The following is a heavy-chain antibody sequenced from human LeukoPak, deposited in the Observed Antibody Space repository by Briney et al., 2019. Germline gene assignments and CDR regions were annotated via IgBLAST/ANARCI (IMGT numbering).Heavy chain of an antibody. J-gene: IGHJ3*02. CDR3: ARGYFDSSGHRFDI. V-gene: IGHV3-23*01. D-gene: IGHD3-22*01. CDR1: GFTFSSYA. CDR2: ISGSGGST. Sequence: GGSLRLSCAASGFTFSSYAMTWVRQAPGKGLEWVSGISGSGGSTYYADSVKGRFTISRDTSKNTLYLQMNSLRAEDTAVYYCARGYFDSSGHRFDIWGQGTMVTVSS.